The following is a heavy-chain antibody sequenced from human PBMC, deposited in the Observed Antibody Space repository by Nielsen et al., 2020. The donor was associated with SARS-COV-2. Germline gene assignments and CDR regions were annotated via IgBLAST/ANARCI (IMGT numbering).Heavy chain of an antibody. CDR2: ISAYNGNT. Sequence: ASVKVSCKASGYTFTSYGISWVRQAPGQGLEWMGWISAYNGNTNYAQKLQGRVTMTRDTSTSTVYMELSSLRSEDTAVYYCAREEKVRGVIIYYWGQGTLVTVSS. J-gene: IGHJ4*02. CDR3: AREEKVRGVIIYY. D-gene: IGHD3-10*01. V-gene: IGHV1-18*01. CDR1: GYTFTSYG.